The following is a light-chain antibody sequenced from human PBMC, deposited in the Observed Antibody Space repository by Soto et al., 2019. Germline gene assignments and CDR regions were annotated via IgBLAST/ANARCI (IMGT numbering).Light chain of an antibody. CDR1: QTVSSY. V-gene: IGKV3-11*01. CDR2: EAS. CDR3: QQRSIWPQGIT. J-gene: IGKJ5*01. Sequence: EILLTQSPSTLSLSPGERATLSCGASQTVSSYVAWYQQKPGQGPRLLIYEASNRATGIPARLSGSGSGTDFTLTISSLEPEDFAVYHCQQRSIWPQGITFGQGTRLEIK.